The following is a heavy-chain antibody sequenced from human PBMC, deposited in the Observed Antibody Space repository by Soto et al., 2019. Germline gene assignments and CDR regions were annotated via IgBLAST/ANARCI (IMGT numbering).Heavy chain of an antibody. J-gene: IGHJ6*02. CDR1: GGSISSGGYS. CDR2: IYHSGST. CDR3: ARGRDYGGNSVYYYYGMDV. Sequence: KRSETLSLTCAVSGGSISSGGYSWSWIRQPPGKGLEWIGYIYHSGSTYYNPSLKSRVTISVDRSKNQFSLKLSSVTAADTAVYYCARGRDYGGNSVYYYYGMDVWGQGTTVTVSS. D-gene: IGHD4-17*01. V-gene: IGHV4-30-2*01.